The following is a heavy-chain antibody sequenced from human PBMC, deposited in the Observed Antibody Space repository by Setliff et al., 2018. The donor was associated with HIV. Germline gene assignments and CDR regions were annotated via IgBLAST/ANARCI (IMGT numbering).Heavy chain of an antibody. CDR3: ARCYYNFWSGYPLDYMDV. J-gene: IGHJ6*03. CDR2: IYTSGST. CDR1: GGSISSHY. Sequence: SETLSLTCTVSGGSISSHYWSWIRQPPGKGLEWIGHIYTSGSTNYNPSLKSRVTMSVGTSKNQFSLKLSSVTAADTAVYYCARCYYNFWSGYPLDYMDVWGKGNPGHRLL. D-gene: IGHD3-3*01. V-gene: IGHV4-4*08.